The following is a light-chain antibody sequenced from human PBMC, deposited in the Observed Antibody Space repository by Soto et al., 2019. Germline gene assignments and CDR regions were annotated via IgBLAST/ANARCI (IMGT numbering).Light chain of an antibody. CDR2: EVI. CDR1: SSDVGAYNY. Sequence: QSVLTQPASVSGSPGQSITISCTATSSDVGAYNYVSWYQQYPGKAPKLMIYEVINRPSGVSNRFSGSKSGNTAYLIISGLQAEDEADYYCSSYTSSSTLVVGGGTKLTVL. V-gene: IGLV2-14*01. J-gene: IGLJ2*01. CDR3: SSYTSSSTLV.